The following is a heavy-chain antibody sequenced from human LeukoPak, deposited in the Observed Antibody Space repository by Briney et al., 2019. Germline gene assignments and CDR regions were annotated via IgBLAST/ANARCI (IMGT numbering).Heavy chain of an antibody. J-gene: IGHJ4*02. CDR2: IYSGGST. D-gene: IGHD6-19*01. Sequence: GGSLRLSCAASGFTVSSNYMSWVRQAPGKGLEWVSVIYSGGSTYYADSVKGRFTISRDNSKNMLYLQMSSLRAEDTAVYYCVKGRAVAGRFDYWGQGTLVTVSS. CDR1: GFTVSSNY. CDR3: VKGRAVAGRFDY. V-gene: IGHV3-66*01.